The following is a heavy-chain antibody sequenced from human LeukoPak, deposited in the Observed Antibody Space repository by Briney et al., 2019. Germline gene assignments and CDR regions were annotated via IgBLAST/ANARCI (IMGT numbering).Heavy chain of an antibody. V-gene: IGHV1-69*04. J-gene: IGHJ4*02. CDR1: GGTFSSYA. CDR3: ASGSGSYSGHY. CDR2: IIPILGIA. D-gene: IGHD3-10*01. Sequence: ASVKVSCKACGGTFSSYAISWVRQAPGQGLEWMGRIIPILGIANYAQKFQGRVTITADKSTSTAYMELSSLRSEDTAVYYCASGSGSYSGHYWGQGTLVTVSS.